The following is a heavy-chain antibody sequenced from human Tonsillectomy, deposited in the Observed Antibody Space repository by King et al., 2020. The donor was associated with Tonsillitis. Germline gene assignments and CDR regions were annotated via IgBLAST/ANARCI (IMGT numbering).Heavy chain of an antibody. J-gene: IGHJ3*02. V-gene: IGHV3-9*01. CDR3: AKDIGFLSLVYYDSSGYGDAFDI. Sequence: VQLVESGGGLVQPGRSLRLSCAASGFTFDDYAMHWVRQAPGKGLEWVSGISWNSDSIGYADSVKVRFTISRDNAKNSLYLQMNSLRAEDTALYYCAKDIGFLSLVYYDSSGYGDAFDIWGQGTMVTVSS. CDR1: GFTFDDYA. CDR2: ISWNSDSI. D-gene: IGHD3-22*01.